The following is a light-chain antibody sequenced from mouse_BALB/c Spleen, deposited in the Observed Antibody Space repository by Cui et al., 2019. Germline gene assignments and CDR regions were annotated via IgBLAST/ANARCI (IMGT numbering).Light chain of an antibody. Sequence: DIVMTQSQNFMSTSVGDRVSITCKASQNVRTAVAWYQQKPGQYAKALHFLAAHLDAGVPDGLTGSGSGTDFTLTDSDVQTEERADYFCLAKWNYPLTFGTGRKLGIK. J-gene: IGKJ4*01. V-gene: IGKV6-14*01. CDR2: LAA. CDR3: LAKWNYPLT. CDR1: QNVRTA.